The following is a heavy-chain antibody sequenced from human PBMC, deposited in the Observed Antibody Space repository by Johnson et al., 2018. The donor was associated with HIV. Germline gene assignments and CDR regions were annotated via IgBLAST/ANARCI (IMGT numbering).Heavy chain of an antibody. V-gene: IGHV3-11*04. CDR3: ARDQGDIVVVVAAELWAFDI. D-gene: IGHD2-15*01. J-gene: IGHJ3*02. CDR2: ISSSGSNI. CDR1: GFTFSDYY. Sequence: VQVVESGGGLVKPGGSLRLSCAASGFTFSDYYMSWIRQAPGKGLEWVSYISSSGSNIYYADSVKGRFTITRDNAKNSLYLQMNSLRAEDTAVYYCARDQGDIVVVVAAELWAFDIWGQGTMVTVSS.